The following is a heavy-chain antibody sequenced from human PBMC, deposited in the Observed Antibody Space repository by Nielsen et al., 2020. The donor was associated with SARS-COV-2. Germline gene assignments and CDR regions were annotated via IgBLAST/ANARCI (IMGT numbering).Heavy chain of an antibody. J-gene: IGHJ5*02. CDR1: GYFFVNYG. CDR3: ARGGGNFTP. Sequence: ASVQVTCNAAGYFFVNYGISWVRQAPGQGLEWMGWISYNGDTNYSEKFQGRVTMTSDTFTSTGYMELRSLRFDDTAVYYCARGGGNFTPWGQGTLVTVTS. D-gene: IGHD4-23*01. CDR2: ISYNGDT. V-gene: IGHV1-18*04.